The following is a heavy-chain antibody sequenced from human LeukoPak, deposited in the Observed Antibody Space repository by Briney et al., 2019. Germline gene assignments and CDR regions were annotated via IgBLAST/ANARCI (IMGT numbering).Heavy chain of an antibody. CDR2: INPSGGST. CDR3: ARDSAFYYDSSGYEDY. Sequence: ASVKVSCKASGYTFTSYYMHWVRQAPGQGLEWMGIINPSGGSTSYAQKFQGRVTMTRDTSTSTVYMELSSLRSEDTAVYYCARDSAFYYDSSGYEDYRGQGTLVTVSS. J-gene: IGHJ4*02. D-gene: IGHD3-22*01. V-gene: IGHV1-46*01. CDR1: GYTFTSYY.